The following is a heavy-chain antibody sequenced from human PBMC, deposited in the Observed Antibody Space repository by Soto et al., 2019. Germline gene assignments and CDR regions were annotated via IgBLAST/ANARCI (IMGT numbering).Heavy chain of an antibody. Sequence: EVQVLESGGGLVQPGGSLRLSCAASGFAFSSYAMSWVRQAPGKGLERVSSISGRGDFTYYADSVRGRFTVSRDNSMDTLSLQMNGLRAEDTAIYYCAKAGDTGNHYFDRWDQGTLVTVSS. CDR3: AKAGDTGNHYFDR. D-gene: IGHD5-18*01. CDR2: ISGRGDFT. V-gene: IGHV3-23*01. J-gene: IGHJ4*02. CDR1: GFAFSSYA.